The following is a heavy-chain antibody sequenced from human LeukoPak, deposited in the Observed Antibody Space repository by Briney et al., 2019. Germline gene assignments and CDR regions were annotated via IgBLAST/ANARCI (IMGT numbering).Heavy chain of an antibody. D-gene: IGHD3-10*01. V-gene: IGHV3-66*01. J-gene: IGHJ4*02. CDR3: ARGTVTMVDY. CDR2: IYDGGST. CDR1: GFTVSSNY. Sequence: PGGSLRLSCAASGFTVSSNYMSWVRQAPGRGLEWVSVIYDGGSTYYADSVKGRFTISRDNSKNTLFLQMNSLRAGDTAVYYCARGTVTMVDYWGQGTLVTVSS.